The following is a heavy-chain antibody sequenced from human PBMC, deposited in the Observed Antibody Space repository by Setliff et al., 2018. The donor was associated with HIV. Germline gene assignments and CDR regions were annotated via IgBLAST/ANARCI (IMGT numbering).Heavy chain of an antibody. CDR2: VNPNSGGA. D-gene: IGHD3-10*01. CDR3: ARNFGLSPSGKYYYYYGMDI. CDR1: GYTFTGHY. Sequence: GASVKVSCKASGYTFTGHYLHWVRQAPGQGLEWLGWVNPNSGGAIYAQNFQGRVTMTRDTSINAAYMELRGLRSDDTAVYYCARNFGLSPSGKYYYYYGMDIWGQGTTVTSP. V-gene: IGHV1-2*02. J-gene: IGHJ6*02.